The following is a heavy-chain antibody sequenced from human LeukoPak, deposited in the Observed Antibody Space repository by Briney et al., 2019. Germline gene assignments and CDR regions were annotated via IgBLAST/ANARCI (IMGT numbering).Heavy chain of an antibody. J-gene: IGHJ4*02. CDR2: ISWNSGSI. D-gene: IGHD5-18*01. V-gene: IGHV3-9*01. CDR3: AKGKVDTAMAYYFDY. CDR1: GFTFDDYA. Sequence: GGSLRLSCAASGFTFDDYAMHWVRQAPGKGLEWVSGISWNSGSIGYADSVKGRFTISRDNAKNSLYLQMNSLRAEDTALYYCAKGKVDTAMAYYFDYWGQGTLVTVSS.